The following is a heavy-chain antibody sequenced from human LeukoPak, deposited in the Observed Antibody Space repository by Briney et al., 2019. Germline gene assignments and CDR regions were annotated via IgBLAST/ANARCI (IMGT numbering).Heavy chain of an antibody. CDR1: GFTFSSYE. Sequence: GGSLRLSCAASGFTFSSYEMNWVRQAPGKGLEWVSYISSSGTTIYYADSVKGRFTISRDNAKHSLYLQMNSLRAEDTAVYYCARPDGDYYYGSGSYFHYWGQGTLVTVSS. D-gene: IGHD3-10*01. J-gene: IGHJ4*02. CDR2: ISSSGTTI. V-gene: IGHV3-48*03. CDR3: ARPDGDYYYGSGSYFHY.